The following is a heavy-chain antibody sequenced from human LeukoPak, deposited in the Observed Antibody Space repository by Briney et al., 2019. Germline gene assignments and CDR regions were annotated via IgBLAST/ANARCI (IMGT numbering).Heavy chain of an antibody. Sequence: GGSLRFSCVGSGFTFSIYEMTWVPQAPGKGLELVSYISSSGSTIYYAASVKDRYPISRHNARNSLYLQMHSLRAEDTAVYYSARGVATIHYWGQGTLVTVS. V-gene: IGHV3-48*03. J-gene: IGHJ4*02. D-gene: IGHD5-24*01. CDR2: ISSSGSTI. CDR3: ARGVATIHY. CDR1: GFTFSIYE.